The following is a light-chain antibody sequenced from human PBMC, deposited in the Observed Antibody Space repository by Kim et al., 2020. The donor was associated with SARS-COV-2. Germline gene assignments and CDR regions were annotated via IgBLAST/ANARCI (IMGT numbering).Light chain of an antibody. CDR3: QQYNNWPLT. CDR1: QSISSD. J-gene: IGKJ4*01. V-gene: IGKV3-15*01. CDR2: RAS. Sequence: ETVMTQSPATLSVSPGERATLSCRASQSISSDLAWYQQKPGQAPRLLIYRASTGATGIPARFSGSGSGTEFTLTISSLQSEDFAVYYCQQYNNWPLTFGGGTKVEIK.